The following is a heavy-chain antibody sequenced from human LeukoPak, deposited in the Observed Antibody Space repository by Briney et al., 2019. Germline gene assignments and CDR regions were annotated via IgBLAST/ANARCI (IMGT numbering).Heavy chain of an antibody. J-gene: IGHJ4*02. CDR3: ARDGLPGY. Sequence: SETLSLTCTVSGGSISSYYWSWIRQPPGKGLEWLGDIYYSGRTNYNPSLKSRVTISVDTSKNQFSLKLTSVTAADTAVYYCARDGLPGYWGQGTLVTVSS. CDR2: IYYSGRT. CDR1: GGSISSYY. V-gene: IGHV4-59*01.